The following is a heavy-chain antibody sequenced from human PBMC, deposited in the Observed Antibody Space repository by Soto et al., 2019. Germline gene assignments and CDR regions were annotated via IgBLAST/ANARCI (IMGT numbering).Heavy chain of an antibody. J-gene: IGHJ4*02. D-gene: IGHD4-17*01. CDR3: AKGMGLVTKGIDY. CDR2: ISRSGSAT. CDR1: GFSFSSYA. Sequence: GGSLRLSCAASGFSFSSYAMNWVRQAPGKGLEWLSSISRSGSATYSADSAKGRFTISRDNSNNMLYLQMNSLSVEDTAIYYCAKGMGLVTKGIDYWGQGTLVTVSS. V-gene: IGHV3-23*01.